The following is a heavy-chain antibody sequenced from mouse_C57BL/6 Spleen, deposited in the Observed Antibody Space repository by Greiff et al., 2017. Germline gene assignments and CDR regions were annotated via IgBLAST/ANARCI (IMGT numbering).Heavy chain of an antibody. Sequence: QVQLQQPGPELVKPGASVKLSCKASGYTFTSYWMHWVKQRPGQGLEWIGNINPSNGGTNYNEKFKSKATLTVDKSSSTAYMQLSSLTSEDSAVYYCAREETGYDYDPFYAMDYWGQGTSVTVSS. CDR2: INPSNGGT. V-gene: IGHV1-53*01. CDR1: GYTFTSYW. J-gene: IGHJ4*01. D-gene: IGHD2-4*01. CDR3: AREETGYDYDPFYAMDY.